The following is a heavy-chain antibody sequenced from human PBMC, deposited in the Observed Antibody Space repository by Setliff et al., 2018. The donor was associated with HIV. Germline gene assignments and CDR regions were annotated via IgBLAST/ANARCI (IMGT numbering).Heavy chain of an antibody. V-gene: IGHV1-69*04. J-gene: IGHJ4*02. CDR1: GGTFSGYA. CDR2: IIPNVGVV. Sequence: SVKVSCKASGGTFSGYAINWVRQAPGQGLEWLGNIIPNVGVVYCAQRFQGRVTITTVQSTSTAYMELRSLRSDGTAVYYCARVPLSGWLYFDYWGQGTLVTVSS. CDR3: ARVPLSGWLYFDY. D-gene: IGHD6-19*01.